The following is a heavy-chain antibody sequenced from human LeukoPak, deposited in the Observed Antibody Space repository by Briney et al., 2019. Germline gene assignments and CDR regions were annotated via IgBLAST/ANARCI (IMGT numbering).Heavy chain of an antibody. Sequence: ASVKVSCKVSGYTLTELSMHWVRQAPGKGLEWMGGFDPEDGETIYAQKFQGRVTMTTDTSTSTAYMELRSLRSDDTAVYYCARDSKTYYYDSSGYYQSPFDYWGQGTLVTVSS. J-gene: IGHJ4*02. D-gene: IGHD3-22*01. V-gene: IGHV1-24*01. CDR3: ARDSKTYYYDSSGYYQSPFDY. CDR1: GYTLTELS. CDR2: FDPEDGET.